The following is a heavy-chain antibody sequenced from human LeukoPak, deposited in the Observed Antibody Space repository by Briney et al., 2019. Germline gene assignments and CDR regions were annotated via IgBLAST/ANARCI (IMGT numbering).Heavy chain of an antibody. CDR2: MNPNSGNT. J-gene: IGHJ4*02. CDR3: ARGYTDSSGWYQVDY. V-gene: IGHV1-8*01. Sequence: ASVKVSCTASGYTFTSYDINWVRQATGQGLEWMGWMNPNSGNTGYAQKFQGRVTMTRNTSISTAYMELSSLRSEDTAVYYCARGYTDSSGWYQVDYWGQGTLVTVSS. CDR1: GYTFTSYD. D-gene: IGHD6-19*01.